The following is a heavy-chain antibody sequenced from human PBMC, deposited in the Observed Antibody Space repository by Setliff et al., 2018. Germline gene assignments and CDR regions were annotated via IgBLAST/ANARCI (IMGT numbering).Heavy chain of an antibody. V-gene: IGHV4-59*01. CDR1: GGSISRDY. J-gene: IGHJ4*02. D-gene: IGHD1-26*01. Sequence: PSETLSLTCTVSGGSISRDYWMWIRQPPGKGLEWIGYIFYSGSTNYNPALKSRVTISRDTSKNQFSLRLNSVSAADTAVYYCARGLHSGTYWGTRPLGLDYWGQGSLVTVSS. CDR2: IFYSGST. CDR3: ARGLHSGTYWGTRPLGLDY.